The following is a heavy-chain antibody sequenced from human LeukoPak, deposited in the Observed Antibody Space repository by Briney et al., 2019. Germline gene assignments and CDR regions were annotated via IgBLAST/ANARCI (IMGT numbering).Heavy chain of an antibody. Sequence: GGSLRLSCAASGFTFNNYSMNWVRQAPGKGLEWVSSITSSSSYINYADSVKGRFTISRDNAKNSLYLQMNSLRAEDTAVYYCARGQVAFDIWGQGTMVTVSS. CDR3: ARGQVAFDI. CDR2: ITSSSSYI. V-gene: IGHV3-21*01. J-gene: IGHJ3*02. CDR1: GFTFNNYS.